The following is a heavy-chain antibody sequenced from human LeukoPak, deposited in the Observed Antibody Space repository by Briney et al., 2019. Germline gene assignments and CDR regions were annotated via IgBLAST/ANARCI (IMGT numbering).Heavy chain of an antibody. J-gene: IGHJ6*02. CDR3: ARVYGSGSPIRYYYYGMDV. Sequence: ASVKDSCKASGYTFTTYAMNWVRQAPGQGLEWMGWINTNTGNPTYAQGFTGRFVFSLDTSVSTAYLQISSLKAEDTAVYYCARVYGSGSPIRYYYYGMDVWGQGTTVTVSS. CDR2: INTNTGNP. D-gene: IGHD3-10*01. V-gene: IGHV7-4-1*02. CDR1: GYTFTTYA.